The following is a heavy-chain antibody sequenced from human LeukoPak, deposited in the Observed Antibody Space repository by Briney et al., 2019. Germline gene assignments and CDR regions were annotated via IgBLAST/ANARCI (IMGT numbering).Heavy chain of an antibody. Sequence: SETLSLTCTVSGGSISSGGYYWSWIRQPPGKGLERIGYIYYSGSTNYNPSLKSRVTISVDTSKNQFSLKLSSVTAADTAVYFCARRDGYNSYYFDYWGQGTLVTVSS. V-gene: IGHV4-61*08. CDR1: GGSISSGGYY. J-gene: IGHJ4*02. D-gene: IGHD5-24*01. CDR2: IYYSGST. CDR3: ARRDGYNSYYFDY.